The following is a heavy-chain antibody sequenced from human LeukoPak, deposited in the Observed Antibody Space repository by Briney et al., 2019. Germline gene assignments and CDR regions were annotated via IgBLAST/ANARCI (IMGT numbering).Heavy chain of an antibody. Sequence: SETLSLTCAVYGVSFSSYYWSWIRQPPGKGLEWIGEITHSGSTHYNPSLKSRVTISLYTSKSQFSLKISSVSAADTAMYYCARVTEFNRSGDLLFDYWGQGTLLTASP. CDR2: ITHSGST. CDR1: GVSFSSYY. V-gene: IGHV4-34*01. CDR3: ARVTEFNRSGDLLFDY. D-gene: IGHD3-10*01. J-gene: IGHJ4*02.